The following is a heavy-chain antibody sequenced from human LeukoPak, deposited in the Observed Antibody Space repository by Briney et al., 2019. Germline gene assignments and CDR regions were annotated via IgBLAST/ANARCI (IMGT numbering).Heavy chain of an antibody. J-gene: IGHJ5*02. CDR3: EKNVGAKAFDP. Sequence: PGGSLRLSCAASGFTFSSYAMSWVRQAPGKGLEWVSVVSSSSNTYYADSVKGRFTISRDNSKNTLYLQMSSLRPEDTAVYYCEKNVGAKAFDPWGQGTLVTVSS. V-gene: IGHV3-23*01. CDR1: GFTFSSYA. CDR2: VSSSSNT. D-gene: IGHD1-26*01.